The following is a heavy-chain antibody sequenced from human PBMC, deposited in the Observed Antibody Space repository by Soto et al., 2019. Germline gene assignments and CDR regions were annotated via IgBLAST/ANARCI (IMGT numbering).Heavy chain of an antibody. J-gene: IGHJ4*02. CDR3: TRALMPGDMSDF. CDR2: ISTAGSNK. Sequence: GGSLRLSCAASGFTFSSYVMNWVRQAPGKGLECVSYISTAGSNKLYADSVKGRFTISRDNAKNSLYLQMNSLRAEDTAVYYCTRALMPGDMSDFWGQGTQVTVSS. CDR1: GFTFSSYV. D-gene: IGHD7-27*01. V-gene: IGHV3-48*01.